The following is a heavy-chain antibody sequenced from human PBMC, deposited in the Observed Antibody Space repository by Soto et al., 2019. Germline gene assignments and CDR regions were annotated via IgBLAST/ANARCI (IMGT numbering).Heavy chain of an antibody. CDR1: GAPISGLY. J-gene: IGHJ4*02. D-gene: IGHD2-15*01. V-gene: IGHV4-59*05. CDR2: AAYSGGT. Sequence: SETLSLTCTVSGAPISGLYWSWIRKSAGKGLKWIGSAAYSGGTYKNPSLKSRLTISVDTSKNQFSLQLTSVTAADTAVYYCAKVVVGATSHSDFDSWGQGTLVTVS. CDR3: AKVVVGATSHSDFDS.